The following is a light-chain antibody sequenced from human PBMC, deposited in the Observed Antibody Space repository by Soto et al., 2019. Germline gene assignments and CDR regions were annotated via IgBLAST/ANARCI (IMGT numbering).Light chain of an antibody. Sequence: DIQMTQSPSSLSASVGDRVTITCRASQTISNYLNWYQQKPGKAPVLLIFAASSLQSGVPSRFSGSGSGTEFTLTISSLQPDDFATYYCQQYNTYSPWTFGQGTKVDIK. CDR2: AAS. CDR3: QQYNTYSPWT. J-gene: IGKJ1*01. CDR1: QTISNY. V-gene: IGKV1-5*01.